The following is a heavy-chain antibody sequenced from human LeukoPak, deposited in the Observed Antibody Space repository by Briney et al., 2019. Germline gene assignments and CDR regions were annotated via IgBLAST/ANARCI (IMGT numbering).Heavy chain of an antibody. CDR2: INTNTGTP. D-gene: IGHD5-12*01. Sequence: GASVKVSCKASGYTFSSHAMAWVRQAPGQGLEWMGWINTNTGTPTYAQGFTGRFVFSLDTSVSTAYLQIDSLKAEDTAVYYCARQEGATIMGSFDYWGQGTLVTVSS. CDR3: ARQEGATIMGSFDY. V-gene: IGHV7-4-1*01. CDR1: GYTFSSHA. J-gene: IGHJ4*02.